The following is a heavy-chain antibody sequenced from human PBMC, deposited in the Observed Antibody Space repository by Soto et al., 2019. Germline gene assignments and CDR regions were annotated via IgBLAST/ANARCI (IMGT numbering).Heavy chain of an antibody. CDR3: TRGYGDYVLEY. CDR1: GFTFSGSA. Sequence: VQLVESGGGLVQPGESLKLSCAVSGFTFSGSAMHWVRQASGKGLEWVGRIRRKANNYATAYAASVKGRFTISRDDSKNTAYLQMNSLKSEDTALYYCTRGYGDYVLEYWGQGTLVTVSS. D-gene: IGHD4-17*01. CDR2: IRRKANNYAT. V-gene: IGHV3-73*01. J-gene: IGHJ4*02.